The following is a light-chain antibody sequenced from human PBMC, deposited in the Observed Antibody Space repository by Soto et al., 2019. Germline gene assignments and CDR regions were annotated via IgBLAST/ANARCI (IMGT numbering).Light chain of an antibody. Sequence: EIVLPQSPGTLPLSPGERATLSCRASQSVSSSYLAWYQQKPGQAPRLLIYGASSRATGIPDRFSGSGSGTDFPLTISRLETEDFAVYYCHQYDSSPLTFGGGTKVDSK. J-gene: IGKJ4*01. CDR2: GAS. CDR1: QSVSSSY. V-gene: IGKV3-20*01. CDR3: HQYDSSPLT.